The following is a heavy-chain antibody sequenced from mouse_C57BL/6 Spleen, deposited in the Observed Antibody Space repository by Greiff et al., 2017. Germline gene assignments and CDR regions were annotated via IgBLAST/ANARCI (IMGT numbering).Heavy chain of an antibody. CDR3: AKDPRFAY. CDR1: GFTFSDYG. J-gene: IGHJ3*01. CDR2: ISSGSSTI. Sequence: DVHLVESGGGLVKPGGSLKLSCAASGFTFSDYGMHWVRQAPEKGLEWVAYISSGSSTIYYADTVKGRFTISRDNAKNNLFLQMTSLRSEDTAMYYCAKDPRFAYWGQGTLVTVSA. V-gene: IGHV5-17*01.